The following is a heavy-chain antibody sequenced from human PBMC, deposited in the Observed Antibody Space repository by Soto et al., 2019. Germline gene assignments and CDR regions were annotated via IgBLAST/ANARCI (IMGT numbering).Heavy chain of an antibody. D-gene: IGHD6-13*01. V-gene: IGHV1-18*01. CDR1: GYTFTSYG. CDR2: ISAYNGNT. Sequence: ASVKVSCKASGYTFTSYGISWVRQAPGQGLEWMGWISAYNGNTNYAQKLQGRVTMTTDTSTSTAYMELRSLRSDDTAMYYCATRPYSSSWYGWFDPWGQGTLVTVSS. J-gene: IGHJ5*02. CDR3: ATRPYSSSWYGWFDP.